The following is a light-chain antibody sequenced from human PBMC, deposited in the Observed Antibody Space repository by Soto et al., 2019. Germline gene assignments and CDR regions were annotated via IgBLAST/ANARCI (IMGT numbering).Light chain of an antibody. CDR2: DAS. V-gene: IGKV1-5*01. CDR3: HQYNSDYT. CDR1: QSINNC. J-gene: IGKJ2*01. Sequence: DIQMTQSPSTLSAFVGDRVTITCRASQSINNCLAWYQQKPGEAPKLLIYDASSLQSGVLSRFSGSGSGTDFTLTISSLQPDDFATYYCHQYNSDYTFGQGTRLEV.